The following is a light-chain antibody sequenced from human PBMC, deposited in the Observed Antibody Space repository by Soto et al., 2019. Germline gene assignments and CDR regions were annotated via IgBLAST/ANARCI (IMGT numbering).Light chain of an antibody. J-gene: IGKJ2*01. CDR1: QSISSE. CDR3: QQSHNWPLT. V-gene: IGKV3-15*01. CDR2: SAS. Sequence: EIVMTQSPATLSVSPGERATLSCRASQSISSELAWYQQKPGQPPRLLIYSASTRATGVPDRFTGSGSGSEFTLTISGLQSEDFAVYYCQQSHNWPLTFGQGTRLEI.